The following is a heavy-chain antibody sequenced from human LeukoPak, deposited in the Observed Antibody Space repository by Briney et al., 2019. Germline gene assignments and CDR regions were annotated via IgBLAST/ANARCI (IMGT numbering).Heavy chain of an antibody. Sequence: SETLSLTCSVSGDSIRSYYWSWIRQPAGKGLEWIGRIYSVGTTNYNPSLKSRVTMSIDTSKNQFSLRLSSVTAADTAVYYCARGAGYSRYFDLWGRGTLVTVSS. D-gene: IGHD6-13*01. CDR2: IYSVGTT. CDR3: ARGAGYSRYFDL. CDR1: GDSIRSYY. J-gene: IGHJ2*01. V-gene: IGHV4-4*07.